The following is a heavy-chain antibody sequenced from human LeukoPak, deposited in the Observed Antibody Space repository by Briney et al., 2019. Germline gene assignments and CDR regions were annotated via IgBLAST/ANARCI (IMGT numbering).Heavy chain of an antibody. CDR1: GGSFNGYY. CDR3: ASPHYYDENSFDP. CDR2: INHSGST. V-gene: IGHV4-34*01. D-gene: IGHD3-22*01. Sequence: PSETLSLTCAVYGGSFNGYYWSWIRQPPGKGLEWIGEINHSGSTNYNPSLKSRVTISVDTSKNQFSLKLSSVTAADTAVYYCASPHYYDENSFDPWGQGTLVTVSS. J-gene: IGHJ5*02.